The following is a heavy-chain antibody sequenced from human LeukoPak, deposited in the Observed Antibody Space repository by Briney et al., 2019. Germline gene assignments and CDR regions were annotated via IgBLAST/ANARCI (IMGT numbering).Heavy chain of an antibody. CDR1: GFTFSSYW. Sequence: GGSLRLSCAASGFTFSSYWMHWVRQAPGKGLVWVSRINTDGSSTKYADSVKGRFTISRDNAKNTLYLQMDSLRVDDTAVYYCTRDTLYCSGGYCYHDIWGQGTMVTVSS. V-gene: IGHV3-74*03. D-gene: IGHD2-15*01. CDR3: TRDTLYCSGGYCYHDI. CDR2: INTDGSST. J-gene: IGHJ3*02.